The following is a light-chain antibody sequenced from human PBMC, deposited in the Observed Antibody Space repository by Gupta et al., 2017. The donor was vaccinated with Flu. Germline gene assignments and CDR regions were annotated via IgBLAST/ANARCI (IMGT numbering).Light chain of an antibody. CDR2: WAS. Sequence: DIVMTQSPDSLAVSLGERATINCKSSQSVLYSSNDKNYLAWYQQKPGQPPKLLISWASTRESGVPDRFSGSGSETDFTLTISSLHAEDVAVYYCHQYDSSPITFGQGTRLEIK. V-gene: IGKV4-1*01. J-gene: IGKJ5*01. CDR3: HQYDSSPIT. CDR1: QSVLYSSNDKNY.